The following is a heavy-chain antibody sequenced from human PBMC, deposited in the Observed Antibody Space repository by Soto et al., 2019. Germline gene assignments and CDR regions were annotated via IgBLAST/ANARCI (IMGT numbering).Heavy chain of an antibody. D-gene: IGHD1-1*01. CDR1: TYSISSGFF. Sequence: PSETLSLTCSVSTYSISSGFFWGWIRQPPGKGLEWIGSIFYTGDTYYNPSLKSRITMSVDTSRNQFSLKLTSLTAADTAVYYCARDTTSLDPGGQGILVTVYS. J-gene: IGHJ5*02. CDR2: IFYTGDT. CDR3: ARDTTSLDP. V-gene: IGHV4-38-2*02.